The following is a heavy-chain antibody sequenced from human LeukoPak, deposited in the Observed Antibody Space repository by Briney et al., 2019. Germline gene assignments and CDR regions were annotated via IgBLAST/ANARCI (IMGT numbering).Heavy chain of an antibody. Sequence: ASETLSLTCTVSGGSISSYYWSWFRQPPGKGLEWIGYIYYSGSTNYNPSLKSRVTISVDTSKSQFSLKLSSVAAADTAVYYCARVVVVAAGYYYYGMDVWGQGTTVTVSS. V-gene: IGHV4-59*13. CDR3: ARVVVVAAGYYYYGMDV. D-gene: IGHD2-15*01. J-gene: IGHJ6*02. CDR2: IYYSGST. CDR1: GGSISSYY.